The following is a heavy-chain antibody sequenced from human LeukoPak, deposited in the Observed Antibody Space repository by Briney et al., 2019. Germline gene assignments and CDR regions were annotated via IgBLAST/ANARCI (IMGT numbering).Heavy chain of an antibody. J-gene: IGHJ4*02. CDR3: ARVDQYSGSYSGPDY. V-gene: IGHV1-2*02. D-gene: IGHD1-26*01. CDR2: INPNSGGT. Sequence: ASVKVSCKASGYTFTGYYMHWVRQAPGQGLEWMGWINPNSGGTNYAQKFQGRVTMTRDTSISTAYMELSSLRSEDTAVYYCARVDQYSGSYSGPDYWGQGTLVTVSS. CDR1: GYTFTGYY.